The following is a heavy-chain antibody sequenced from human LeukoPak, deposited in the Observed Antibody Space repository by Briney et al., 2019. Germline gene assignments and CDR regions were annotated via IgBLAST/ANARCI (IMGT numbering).Heavy chain of an antibody. Sequence: SETLSLTCTVSGGSISSGGYYWSWIRQLPGKVLEWIGYIYYSGSTYYNPSLKSRVTISVDTSKNQFSLKLSSVTAADTAVYYCARVTGGSYYYFDYWGQGTLVTVSS. CDR2: IYYSGST. D-gene: IGHD1-26*01. CDR1: GGSISSGGYY. CDR3: ARVTGGSYYYFDY. V-gene: IGHV4-31*03. J-gene: IGHJ4*02.